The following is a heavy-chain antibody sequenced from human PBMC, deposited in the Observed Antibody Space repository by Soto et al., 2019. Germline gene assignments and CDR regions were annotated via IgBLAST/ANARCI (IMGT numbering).Heavy chain of an antibody. Sequence: GALRLSCAASGFTFSSYAMHWVRQAPGKGLEWVAVISYDGSNKYYADSVKGRFTISRDNSKNTLYLQMNSLRAEDTAVYYCARVRYCSSTSCYTPHYYYYYGMDVWGQGTTVTVSS. V-gene: IGHV3-30-3*01. CDR3: ARVRYCSSTSCYTPHYYYYYGMDV. D-gene: IGHD2-2*02. CDR1: GFTFSSYA. J-gene: IGHJ6*02. CDR2: ISYDGSNK.